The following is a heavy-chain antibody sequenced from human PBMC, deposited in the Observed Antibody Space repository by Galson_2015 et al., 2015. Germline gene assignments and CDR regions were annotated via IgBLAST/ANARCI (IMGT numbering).Heavy chain of an antibody. CDR3: ARGGWGYSSSCRAFDI. J-gene: IGHJ3*02. V-gene: IGHV3-11*06. CDR2: ISSSSSYT. Sequence: SLRLSCAASGFTFSDYYMSWIRQAPGKGLEWVSYISSSSSYTNYADSVKGRFTISRDNAKNSLYLQMNSLRAEDTAVYYRARGGWGYSSSCRAFDIWGQGTMVTVSS. D-gene: IGHD6-13*01. CDR1: GFTFSDYY.